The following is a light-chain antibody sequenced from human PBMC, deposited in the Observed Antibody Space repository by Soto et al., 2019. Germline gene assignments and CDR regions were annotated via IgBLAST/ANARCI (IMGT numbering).Light chain of an antibody. CDR3: CSYAGSSSVV. CDR1: STDVGSYSL. J-gene: IGLJ2*01. CDR2: EVS. V-gene: IGLV2-23*02. Sequence: HSALTQPASVSGSPGQSITISCTGTSTDVGSYSLVSWYQQHPGKAPKLMIYEVSSRPSGVSNRFSGSKSGNTASLTISGLQAEDEADYYCCSYAGSSSVVFGGGTKLTVL.